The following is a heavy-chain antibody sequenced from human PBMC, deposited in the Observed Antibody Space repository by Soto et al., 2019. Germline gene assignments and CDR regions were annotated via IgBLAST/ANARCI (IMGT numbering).Heavy chain of an antibody. J-gene: IGHJ4*02. CDR1: GFTFSSYS. CDR3: ARAVPTTVTTAFDY. V-gene: IGHV3-21*01. CDR2: ISSSSSSYI. D-gene: IGHD4-17*01. Sequence: LRLSCAASGFTFSSYSMNWVRQAPGKGLEWVSSISSSSSSYIYYADSVKGRFTISRDNAKNSLYLQMNSLRAEDTAVYYCARAVPTTVTTAFDYWGQGTLVTVSS.